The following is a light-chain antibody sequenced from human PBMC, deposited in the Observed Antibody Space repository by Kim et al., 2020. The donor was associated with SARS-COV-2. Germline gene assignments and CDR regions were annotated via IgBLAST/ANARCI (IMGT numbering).Light chain of an antibody. V-gene: IGLV3-19*01. Sequence: ALGQTVRIKCQGDSLRTYYASWYQQKPGQAPVVVISNKNNRPSGIPDRFSGSSSGNTASLTITGAQAEDEADYYCNSRDSSGNYWVFGGGTKLAVL. CDR1: SLRTYY. CDR2: NKN. J-gene: IGLJ2*01. CDR3: NSRDSSGNYWV.